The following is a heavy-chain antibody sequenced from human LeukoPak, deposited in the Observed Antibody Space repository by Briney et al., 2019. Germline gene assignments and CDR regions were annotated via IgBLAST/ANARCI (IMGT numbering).Heavy chain of an antibody. D-gene: IGHD2-2*02. J-gene: IGHJ4*02. Sequence: GGSLRLSCAASGFTVSSNYMSWARQAPGKGLEWVSVIYSGGSTYYADSVKGRFTISRDNSKNTLYLQMNSLRAEDTAVYYCARDGYCSSTSCYTGLWYFDYWGQGTLVTVSS. CDR2: IYSGGST. CDR3: ARDGYCSSTSCYTGLWYFDY. CDR1: GFTVSSNY. V-gene: IGHV3-66*02.